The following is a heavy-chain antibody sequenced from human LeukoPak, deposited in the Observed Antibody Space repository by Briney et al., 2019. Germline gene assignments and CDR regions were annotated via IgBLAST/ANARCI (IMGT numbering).Heavy chain of an antibody. V-gene: IGHV3-66*01. D-gene: IGHD3-16*02. CDR2: IYSGGST. J-gene: IGHJ4*02. Sequence: GGSLRLSCAASGFTVSSNYMSWVRQAPGKGLEWVSVIYSGGSTYYADSVKGRFTISRDNSKNTLYLQMNSLRAEDTAVYYCARSNYDYVWGSYRLTNFDYWGQGTLVTVSS. CDR1: GFTVSSNY. CDR3: ARSNYDYVWGSYRLTNFDY.